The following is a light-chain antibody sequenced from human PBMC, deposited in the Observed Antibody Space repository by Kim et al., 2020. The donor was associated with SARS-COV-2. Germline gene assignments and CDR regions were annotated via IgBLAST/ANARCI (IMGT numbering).Light chain of an antibody. J-gene: IGLJ2*01. V-gene: IGLV3-9*01. CDR3: QVWERRTPLI. CDR2: RDH. Sequence: SYELTQPLSVSVALGQTARITCGGDNIGTRNVHXYQQRPGQAPVLVIYRDHNRPSGIPERFSGSNSGNTATLTINGAQAGDGADYFFQVWERRTPLIFGG. CDR1: NIGTRN.